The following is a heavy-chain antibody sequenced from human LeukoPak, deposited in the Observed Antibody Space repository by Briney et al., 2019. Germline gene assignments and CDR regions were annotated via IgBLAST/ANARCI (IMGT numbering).Heavy chain of an antibody. CDR1: GYTFTGYY. Sequence: ASVKVSCKASGYTFTGYYMHWVRQAPGQGLEWMGWINPNSGGTNYAQKFQGRVTMTRDTSISTAYMELSSLRSDDTAVYYCARPKYSSGWYFDYWGQGTLVTVSS. CDR2: INPNSGGT. J-gene: IGHJ4*02. CDR3: ARPKYSSGWYFDY. D-gene: IGHD6-19*01. V-gene: IGHV1-2*02.